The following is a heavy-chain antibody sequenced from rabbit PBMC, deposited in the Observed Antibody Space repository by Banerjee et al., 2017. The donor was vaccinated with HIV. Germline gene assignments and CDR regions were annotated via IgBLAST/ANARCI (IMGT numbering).Heavy chain of an antibody. CDR1: GFSFSSGYD. V-gene: IGHV1S40*01. CDR3: ARDDIYDGAGFALNL. J-gene: IGHJ4*01. D-gene: IGHD3-1*01. CDR2: IITDSGST. Sequence: EESGGDLVKPGASLTLTCTASGFSFSSGYDMCWVRQAPGKGLEWIGCIITDSGSTYYASWAKGRFTISSASSTTVTLQMTSLTAADTATYFCARDDIYDGAGFALNLWGQGTLVTVS.